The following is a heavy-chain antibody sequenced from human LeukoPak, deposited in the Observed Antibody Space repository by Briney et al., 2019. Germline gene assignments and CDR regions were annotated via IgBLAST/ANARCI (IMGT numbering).Heavy chain of an antibody. Sequence: PGGSLRLSCAASGITFGNNWMHWVRQGPGKGLVWISRINSDGGGAIYAASVKGRFTVSRDNAKKTLYLQMNSLRAEDTAVYYCARDVPHNWFDTWGQGTLVTVSS. CDR1: GITFGNNW. V-gene: IGHV3-74*01. CDR2: INSDGGGA. J-gene: IGHJ5*02. CDR3: ARDVPHNWFDT.